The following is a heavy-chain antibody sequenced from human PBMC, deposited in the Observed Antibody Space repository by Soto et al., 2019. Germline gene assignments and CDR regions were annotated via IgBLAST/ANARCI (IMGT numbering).Heavy chain of an antibody. CDR3: ARVADILTGLDYYYGMDV. J-gene: IGHJ6*02. CDR1: GYTFISYG. V-gene: IGHV1-3*01. D-gene: IGHD3-9*01. CDR2: INAGNGYT. Sequence: ASVKVSCKASGYTFISYGIHWVRQAPGQRLEWMGWINAGNGYTKYSQRFQGRVTITRDTSARTAYMELSSLRSEDTAVYYCARVADILTGLDYYYGMDVWGQGTTVTVSS.